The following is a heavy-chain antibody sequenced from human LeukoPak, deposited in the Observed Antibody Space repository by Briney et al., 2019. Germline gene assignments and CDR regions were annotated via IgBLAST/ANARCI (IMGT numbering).Heavy chain of an antibody. D-gene: IGHD5-18*01. Sequence: PSETLSLTCAVYGGSFSGYYWSWIRQPPGKGLEWIGEINHSGSTNYNPSLKSRVTISVDTSENQFSLKLSSVTAADTAVYYCAIFGNTAMGIEYFDYWGQGTLVTVSS. CDR2: INHSGST. CDR3: AIFGNTAMGIEYFDY. CDR1: GGSFSGYY. V-gene: IGHV4-34*01. J-gene: IGHJ4*02.